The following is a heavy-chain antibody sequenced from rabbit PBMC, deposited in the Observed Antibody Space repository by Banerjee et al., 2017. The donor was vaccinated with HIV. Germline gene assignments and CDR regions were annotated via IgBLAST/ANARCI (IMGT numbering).Heavy chain of an antibody. Sequence: QEQLEESGGDLVKPEGSLTLTCTASGFSFGRSYWICWVRQAPGKGLEWIGCIYTGSGSTYYASWAKGRFTISKTSSTTVTLQMTSLTAADTATYFCAREYYSYTDAGYGAGNLWGPGTLVTVS. CDR1: GFSFGRSYW. V-gene: IGHV1S45*01. J-gene: IGHJ4*01. CDR2: IYTGSGST. D-gene: IGHD6-1*01. CDR3: AREYYSYTDAGYGAGNL.